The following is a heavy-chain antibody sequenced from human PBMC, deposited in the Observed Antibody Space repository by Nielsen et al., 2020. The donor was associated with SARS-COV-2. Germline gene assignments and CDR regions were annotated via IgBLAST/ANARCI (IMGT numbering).Heavy chain of an antibody. Sequence: GESLKISCAASGFTFSNAWMSWVRQAPGKGLEWVGRIKSKTDGWSTDYAAPVKGRFTISRDDSKNTLYLQMNSLKTADTAVYYCAVEMATNFDYWGQGTLVTVSS. V-gene: IGHV3-15*01. J-gene: IGHJ4*02. CDR2: IKSKTDGWST. D-gene: IGHD5-24*01. CDR3: AVEMATNFDY. CDR1: GFTFSNAW.